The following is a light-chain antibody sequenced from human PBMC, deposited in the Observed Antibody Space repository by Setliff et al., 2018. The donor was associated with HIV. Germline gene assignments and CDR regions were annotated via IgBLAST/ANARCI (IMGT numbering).Light chain of an antibody. Sequence: QSALPQPPSASGSPGQSVTISCTGTSSDVGDYNYVSWFQQHPGKAPKLIIYEVTKRPSGVPDRFSGSKSGNTASLTVSGLQAEDEADYYCSSYSSGSTPSGFGTGTKV. CDR1: SSDVGDYNY. V-gene: IGLV2-8*01. CDR3: SSYSSGSTPSG. J-gene: IGLJ1*01. CDR2: EVT.